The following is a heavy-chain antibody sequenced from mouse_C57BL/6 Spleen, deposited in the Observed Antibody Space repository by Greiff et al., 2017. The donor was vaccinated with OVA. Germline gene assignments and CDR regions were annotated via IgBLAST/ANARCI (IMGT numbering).Heavy chain of an antibody. D-gene: IGHD1-1*01. CDR3: TTKYYAYFDY. V-gene: IGHV14-4*01. CDR1: GFNIKDDY. J-gene: IGHJ2*01. Sequence: EVQLQQSGAELVRPGASVKLSCTASGFNIKDDYMHWVKQRPEQGLEWIGWIDPENGDTEYASKFQGKATITADTSSNTAYLQLSSLTSEDTAVYYCTTKYYAYFDYWGQGTTLTVSS. CDR2: IDPENGDT.